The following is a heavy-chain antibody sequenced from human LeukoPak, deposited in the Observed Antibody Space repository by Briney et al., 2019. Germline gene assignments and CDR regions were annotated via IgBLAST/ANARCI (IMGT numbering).Heavy chain of an antibody. CDR2: MNPNSGNT. D-gene: IGHD5-24*01. V-gene: IGHV1-8*01. CDR3: ARAGRWQQLLGY. Sequence: GASVKVSCKASGYTFTNYDINWVRQATGQGLEWMGWMNPNSGNTGYAQKFQGRVTMTRNTSISTAYMELSSLRSEDTAVYYCARAGRWQQLLGYWGQGTLVTVSS. CDR1: GYTFTNYD. J-gene: IGHJ4*02.